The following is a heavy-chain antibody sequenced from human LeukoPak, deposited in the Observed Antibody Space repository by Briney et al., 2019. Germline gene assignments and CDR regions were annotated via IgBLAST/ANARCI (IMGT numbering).Heavy chain of an antibody. J-gene: IGHJ2*01. D-gene: IGHD2-21*01. CDR3: ARDQGCGGDCYAGYFDL. V-gene: IGHV4-4*07. Sequence: SGTLSLTCTVSGGSLSSYYWSWIRQPAGKGLEWIGRIYTSGSTNYNPSLKSRVTMSVDTSKNQFSLKLSSVTAADTAVYYCARDQGCGGDCYAGYFDLWGRGTLVTVSS. CDR2: IYTSGST. CDR1: GGSLSSYY.